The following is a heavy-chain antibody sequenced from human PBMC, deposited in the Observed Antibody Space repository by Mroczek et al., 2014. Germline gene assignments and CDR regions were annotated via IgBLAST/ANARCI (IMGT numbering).Heavy chain of an antibody. J-gene: IGHJ4*02. CDR3: AKDPMGGSSPDY. V-gene: IGHV3-23*01. Sequence: ESGGGLVQPGGSLRLSCAASGFTFSSYAMSWVRQAPGKGLEWVSAISGSGGSTYYADSVKGRFTISRDNSKNTLYLQMNSLRAGDTAVYYCAKDPMGGSSPDYWGQGTLVTVSS. D-gene: IGHD6-6*01. CDR2: ISGSGGST. CDR1: GFTFSSYA.